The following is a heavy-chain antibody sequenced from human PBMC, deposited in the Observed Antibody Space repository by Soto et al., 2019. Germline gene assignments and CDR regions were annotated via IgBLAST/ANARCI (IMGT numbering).Heavy chain of an antibody. Sequence: ASVKVSCKASGYTFTNFYMHWVRQAPGQGLEWMGIINPSGGGTNYAQKFQGRVTMTRDKSTSTVYMEMSSLRSQDPAVYSCAREGGIEARLFGSYWGQGTLVTVSS. CDR1: GYTFTNFY. CDR3: AREGGIEARLFGSY. J-gene: IGHJ4*02. D-gene: IGHD6-6*01. V-gene: IGHV1-46*01. CDR2: INPSGGGT.